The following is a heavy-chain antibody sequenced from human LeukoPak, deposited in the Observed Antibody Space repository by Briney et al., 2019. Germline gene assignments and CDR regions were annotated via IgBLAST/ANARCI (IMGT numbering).Heavy chain of an antibody. Sequence: SETLSLTCAVYGGSFSGYYWSWIRQPPGKGLEWIGEINHSGSTNYNPSLKSRVTISVDTSKNQFSLKLSSVTAADTAVYYCARGSMIVVVIRGFDYWGQGTLVTVSS. V-gene: IGHV4-34*01. J-gene: IGHJ4*02. CDR3: ARGSMIVVVIRGFDY. CDR2: INHSGST. CDR1: GGSFSGYY. D-gene: IGHD3-22*01.